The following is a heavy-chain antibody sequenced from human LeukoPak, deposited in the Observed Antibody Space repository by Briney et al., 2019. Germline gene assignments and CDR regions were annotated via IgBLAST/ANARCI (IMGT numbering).Heavy chain of an antibody. J-gene: IGHJ6*03. CDR3: ARDSFSRYYYYYYMDV. CDR1: GFTFSSYA. Sequence: GGSLRLSCAASGFTFSSYAMHWVRQAPGKGLEWVAVISYDGSNKYYADSVKGRFTISRDNSKNTLYLQMNSLRAEDTAVYYCARDSFSRYYYYYYMDVWGKGTTVTVSS. V-gene: IGHV3-30*04. CDR2: ISYDGSNK.